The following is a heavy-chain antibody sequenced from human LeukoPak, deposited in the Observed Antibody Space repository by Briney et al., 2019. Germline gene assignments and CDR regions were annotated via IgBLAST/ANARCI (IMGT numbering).Heavy chain of an antibody. D-gene: IGHD4-11*01. V-gene: IGHV5-51*04. CDR3: ARLVVATTLTTGWFDP. Sequence: GESLKISCKGSGYSFTNYWIGWVRQMPGKGLEWMGIIYPGDSDTRYSPSFQGQVTISADKPISTAYLQWSSLKASDTAMYYCARLVVATTLTTGWFDPWGQGTLVTVSS. CDR1: GYSFTNYW. CDR2: IYPGDSDT. J-gene: IGHJ5*02.